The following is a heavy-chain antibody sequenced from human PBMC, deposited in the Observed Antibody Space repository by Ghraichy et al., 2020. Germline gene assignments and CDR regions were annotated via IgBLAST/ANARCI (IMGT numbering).Heavy chain of an antibody. V-gene: IGHV3-30*02. D-gene: IGHD3-16*01. CDR1: GFTFSTYG. Sequence: GGSLRLSCTASGFTFSTYGMHWIRQAPGRGLEWVAFIRYDGSNIYYRDSVKGRFTISRDNSKSTLYLQMNSLRPEDTAVYYCAKRGGPEADRSQTRDPFHVWVRGTMVSHSS. J-gene: IGHJ3*01. CDR3: AKRGGPEADRSQTRDPFHV. CDR2: IRYDGSNI.